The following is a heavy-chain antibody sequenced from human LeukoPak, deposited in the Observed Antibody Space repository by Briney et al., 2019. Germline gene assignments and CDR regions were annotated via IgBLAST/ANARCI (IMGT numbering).Heavy chain of an antibody. CDR3: AKKGYGSRSGGAYFDY. CDR2: ISWNSGSI. Sequence: PGRSLRLSCAASGFTFDDYAMHWVRQAPGKGLEWVSGISWNSGSIGYADSVKGRFTISRDNAKNSLYLQMNSLRAEDTALYYCAKKGYGSRSGGAYFDYWGQGTLVTVSS. V-gene: IGHV3-9*01. CDR1: GFTFDDYA. D-gene: IGHD4-23*01. J-gene: IGHJ4*02.